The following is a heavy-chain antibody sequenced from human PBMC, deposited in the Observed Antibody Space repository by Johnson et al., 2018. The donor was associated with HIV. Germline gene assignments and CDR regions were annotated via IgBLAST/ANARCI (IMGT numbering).Heavy chain of an antibody. CDR1: GFSVSSNY. CDR2: ISSSGSTI. D-gene: IGHD6-6*01. V-gene: IGHV3-11*04. J-gene: IGHJ3*02. Sequence: QLVESGGGLVQPGGCLRLSCAASGFSVSSNYMSWIRQAPGKGLEWVSYISSSGSTIYYAAAVKGRFTIPRDNAKNALYLQMNSLGAEDTAGYYCARRSLVGQLGDDAFDIWGQGTMVTVSS. CDR3: ARRSLVGQLGDDAFDI.